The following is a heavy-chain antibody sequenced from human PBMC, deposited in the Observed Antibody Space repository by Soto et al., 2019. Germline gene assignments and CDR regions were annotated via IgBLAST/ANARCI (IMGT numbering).Heavy chain of an antibody. J-gene: IGHJ6*03. V-gene: IGHV4-59*01. Sequence: SEILSLTCTVSGGSISSYYWSWIRQPPGKGLEWIGYIYYSGSTNYNPSLKSRVTISVDTSKNQFSLKLSSVTAADTAVYYCARERAQMGLAYYYYMDVWGKGTTVTVSS. CDR2: IYYSGST. D-gene: IGHD1-26*01. CDR3: ARERAQMGLAYYYYMDV. CDR1: GGSISSYY.